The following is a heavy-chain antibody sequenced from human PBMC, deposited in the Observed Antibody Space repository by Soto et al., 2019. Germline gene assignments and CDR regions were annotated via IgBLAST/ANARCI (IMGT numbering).Heavy chain of an antibody. Sequence: GGSLRLSCAASGFTFSGSAMHWVGQASWKGLEWVGRIRSKANSYATAYAASVKGRFTISRDDSKNTAYLQMNSLKTEDTAVYYCTRQRDLPASDYYYYGMDVWGQGTTVTVSS. CDR1: GFTFSGSA. D-gene: IGHD2-2*01. CDR3: TRQRDLPASDYYYYGMDV. J-gene: IGHJ6*02. CDR2: IRSKANSYAT. V-gene: IGHV3-73*01.